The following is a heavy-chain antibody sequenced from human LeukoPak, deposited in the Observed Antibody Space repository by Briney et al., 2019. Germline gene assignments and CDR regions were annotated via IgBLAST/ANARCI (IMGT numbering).Heavy chain of an antibody. J-gene: IGHJ4*02. Sequence: PSGTLSLTCTVSGASISSSNWWTWVRQPPGEALEWIGEIYHAGSTKYNPSLKSRLTTSVDKSSNSFSLSLTSVTAADTAFYYCARAAAVTGQFDFWGQGTLVTVSS. CDR2: IYHAGST. V-gene: IGHV4-4*02. CDR3: ARAAAVTGQFDF. CDR1: GASISSSNW. D-gene: IGHD6-19*01.